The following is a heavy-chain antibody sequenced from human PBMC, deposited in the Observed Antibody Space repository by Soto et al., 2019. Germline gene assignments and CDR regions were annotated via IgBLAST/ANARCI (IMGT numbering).Heavy chain of an antibody. CDR2: IWYDGSNK. CDR1: GFTFSSYG. V-gene: IGHV3-33*01. Sequence: GGSLRLSCAASGFTFSSYGMHWVRQAPGKGLEWVAVIWYDGSNKYYADSVKGRFTISRDNSKNTLYLQMNSLRAEDTAVYYCARDREGGQLNVWGQGTTVTVSS. D-gene: IGHD5-18*01. J-gene: IGHJ6*02. CDR3: ARDREGGQLNV.